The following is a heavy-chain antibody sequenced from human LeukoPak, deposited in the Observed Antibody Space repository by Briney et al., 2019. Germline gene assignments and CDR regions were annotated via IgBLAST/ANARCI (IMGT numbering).Heavy chain of an antibody. CDR3: ASEIVGAIDY. J-gene: IGHJ4*02. CDR2: IYYSGST. Sequence: WFRQAPGKGLEWIGSIYYSGSTYYNPSLKSRVTISVDTSKNQFSLKLSSVTAADTAVYYCASEIVGAIDYWGQGTLVTVSS. D-gene: IGHD1-26*01. V-gene: IGHV4-39*01.